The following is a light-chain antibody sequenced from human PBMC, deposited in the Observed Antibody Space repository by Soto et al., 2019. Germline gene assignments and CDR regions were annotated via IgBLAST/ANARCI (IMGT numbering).Light chain of an antibody. Sequence: DIQMTQSPSTLSASVGDRVTITCRASQTIGDWLAWYQQKPGKAPNLLIYDASILQSGVPSRFSGSGSGTEFTLTISSLQPDDLATYYCQQYSSYSWTFGQGTKVEI. CDR3: QQYSSYSWT. CDR2: DAS. V-gene: IGKV1-5*01. CDR1: QTIGDW. J-gene: IGKJ1*01.